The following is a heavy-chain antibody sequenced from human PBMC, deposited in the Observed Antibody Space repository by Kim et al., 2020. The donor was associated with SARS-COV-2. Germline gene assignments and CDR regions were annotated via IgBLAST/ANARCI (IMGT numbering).Heavy chain of an antibody. CDR3: LTDAAGTN. J-gene: IGHJ4*02. Sequence: DGGTTDYATPLKGRFTISCDDSKKTLYLQMNGLKTEDTAVYYCLTDAAGTNWRQGTLVTVSS. CDR2: DGGTT. V-gene: IGHV3-15*01. D-gene: IGHD6-13*01.